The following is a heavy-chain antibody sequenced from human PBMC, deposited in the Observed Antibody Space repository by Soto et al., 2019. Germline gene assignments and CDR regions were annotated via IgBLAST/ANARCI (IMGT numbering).Heavy chain of an antibody. D-gene: IGHD2-15*01. Sequence: SGPTLVNPTQTLTLTCTFSGFSLSTSGMCVSWIRQPPGKALEWLARIDWDDDKYYSTSLKTRLTISKDTSKNQVVLTMTNMDPVDTATYYCARAYCSGGSCYVSWFDPWGQGTLVTVSS. V-gene: IGHV2-70*11. CDR3: ARAYCSGGSCYVSWFDP. CDR2: IDWDDDK. CDR1: GFSLSTSGMC. J-gene: IGHJ5*02.